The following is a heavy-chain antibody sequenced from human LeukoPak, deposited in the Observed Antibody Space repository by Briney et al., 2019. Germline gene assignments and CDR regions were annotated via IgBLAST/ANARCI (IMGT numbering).Heavy chain of an antibody. CDR1: GFTFSSYS. D-gene: IGHD5-24*01. CDR2: ISSSSSTI. J-gene: IGHJ4*02. Sequence: PGGSLRLSCAASGFTFSSYSMNWVRQAPGKGLEWVSYISSSSSTIYYADSVKGRFTISRDNARNSLYLQMNSVRAEDTAVYYCAGGMATQYGDYFDYWGQGTLVTASS. V-gene: IGHV3-48*01. CDR3: AGGMATQYGDYFDY.